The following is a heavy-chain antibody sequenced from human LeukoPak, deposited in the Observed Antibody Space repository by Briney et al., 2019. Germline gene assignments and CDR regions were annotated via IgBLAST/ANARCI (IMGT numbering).Heavy chain of an antibody. CDR1: GFTVSNNY. D-gene: IGHD2-15*01. CDR2: IYSGGDT. Sequence: GGSLRLSCAASGFTVSNNYMNWVRQAPGKGLEWVSLIYSGGDTHYADSVKGRFTISRDSSKNTLYLQMNSLRAEDTAVYYCAKEGVVVADFDYWGQGTLVTVSS. CDR3: AKEGVVVADFDY. V-gene: IGHV3-66*01. J-gene: IGHJ4*02.